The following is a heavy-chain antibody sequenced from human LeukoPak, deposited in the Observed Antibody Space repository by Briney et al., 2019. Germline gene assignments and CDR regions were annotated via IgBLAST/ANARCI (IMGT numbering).Heavy chain of an antibody. D-gene: IGHD2-15*01. Sequence: AGSLSLSCAASGCTFSNAWMSWVRQAPGQGLEWVGRIKSKTDGGTTDYAAPVKGRFTISRDDSKNTLYLQMNSLKTEDTAVYYCTTRIGYCSGGSCSAVDYWGQGTLVTVSS. CDR1: GCTFSNAW. CDR3: TTRIGYCSGGSCSAVDY. CDR2: IKSKTDGGTT. J-gene: IGHJ4*02. V-gene: IGHV3-15*01.